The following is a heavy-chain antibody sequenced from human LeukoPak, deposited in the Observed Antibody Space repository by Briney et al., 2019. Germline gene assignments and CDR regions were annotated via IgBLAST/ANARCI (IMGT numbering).Heavy chain of an antibody. Sequence: GGSLRLSCAASGFTVSSNYMSWVRQAPGKGLEWVSAISGSGGSTYYADSVKGRFTISRDNPKNTLYLQMNSLRAEDTAVYYCAKGLRWFDPWGQGTLVTVSS. CDR2: ISGSGGST. V-gene: IGHV3-23*01. J-gene: IGHJ5*02. CDR1: GFTVSSNY. CDR3: AKGLRWFDP.